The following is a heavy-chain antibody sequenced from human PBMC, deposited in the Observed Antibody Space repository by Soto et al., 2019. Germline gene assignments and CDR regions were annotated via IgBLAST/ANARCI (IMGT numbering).Heavy chain of an antibody. J-gene: IGHJ4*02. V-gene: IGHV1-69*13. D-gene: IGHD3-22*01. CDR3: ARDQKSDYYDSSGYSSLDY. Sequence: SVEVSCRASGGTFSSYAISWVRQAPGQGLEWMGGIIPIFGTANYAQKFQGRVTITADESTSTAYMELSSLRSEDTAVYYCARDQKSDYYDSSGYSSLDYWGQGTLVTV. CDR1: GGTFSSYA. CDR2: IIPIFGTA.